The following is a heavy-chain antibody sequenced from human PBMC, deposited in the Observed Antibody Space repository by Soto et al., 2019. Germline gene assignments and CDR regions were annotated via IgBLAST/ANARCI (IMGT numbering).Heavy chain of an antibody. J-gene: IGHJ4*02. Sequence: HPGGSLRLSCAASGFTFSSYGMHWVRQAPGKGLEWVAVISYDGSNKYYADSVKGRFTISRDNSKNALYLQMNSLRAEDTAVYYCAKSYYDSSGYPFDYWGQGT. CDR3: AKSYYDSSGYPFDY. V-gene: IGHV3-30*18. CDR1: GFTFSSYG. CDR2: ISYDGSNK. D-gene: IGHD3-22*01.